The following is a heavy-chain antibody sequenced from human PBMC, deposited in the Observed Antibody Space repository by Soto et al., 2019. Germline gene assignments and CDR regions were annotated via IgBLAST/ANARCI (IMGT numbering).Heavy chain of an antibody. D-gene: IGHD3-22*01. J-gene: IGHJ6*02. CDR1: GFTFGDYA. CDR3: TRDQFPYYDSSGYPLYYYGMDV. CDR2: IRSKAYGGTT. V-gene: IGHV3-49*03. Sequence: GGSLRLSCTASGFTFGDYAMSWFRQAPGKGLEWVGFIRSKAYGGTTEYAASVKGRFTISRDDSKSIAYLQMNSLKTEDTAVYYCTRDQFPYYDSSGYPLYYYGMDVWGQGTTVTVSS.